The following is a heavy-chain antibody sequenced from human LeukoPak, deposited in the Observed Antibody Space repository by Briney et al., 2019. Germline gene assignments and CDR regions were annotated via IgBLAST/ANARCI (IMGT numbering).Heavy chain of an antibody. Sequence: GESLKISCKHSEYSFPNYCIGWVRQMPGRGLEWMGIIYPGDSDTRYSPSFQGQVTISADKSISTAYLQWSSLKASDTAMYYCARRTTNYDSSGYYSPFDYWGQGTLVTVSS. CDR2: IYPGDSDT. D-gene: IGHD3-22*01. CDR1: EYSFPNYC. J-gene: IGHJ4*02. V-gene: IGHV5-51*01. CDR3: ARRTTNYDSSGYYSPFDY.